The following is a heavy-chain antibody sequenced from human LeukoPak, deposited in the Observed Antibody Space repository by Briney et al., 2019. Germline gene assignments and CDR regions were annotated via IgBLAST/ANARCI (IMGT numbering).Heavy chain of an antibody. CDR3: ARDGLQSHLGDNWFDP. J-gene: IGHJ5*02. D-gene: IGHD5-24*01. CDR2: ISAYNGNT. Sequence: ASVKVSCKASGYTFTSYGISWVRQAPGQGLEWMGWISAYNGNTNYARKLQGRVTMTTDTSTSTAYMELRSLRSDDTAVYYCARDGLQSHLGDNWFDPWGQGTLVTVSS. CDR1: GYTFTSYG. V-gene: IGHV1-18*01.